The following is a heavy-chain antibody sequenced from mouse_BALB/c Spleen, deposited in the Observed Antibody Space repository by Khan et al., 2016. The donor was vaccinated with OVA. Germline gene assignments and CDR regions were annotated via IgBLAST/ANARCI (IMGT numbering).Heavy chain of an antibody. CDR2: ISYSGST. D-gene: IGHD2-3*01. Sequence: EVQLQESGPGLVKPSQSLSLTCTVTGYSITSDYAWNWIRQFPGNKLEWMGYISYSGSTSYNPSLNSRISITRATSKNQFFLQLNSVTTEDTATYYCARRGDGYYGAMDYWGQGTSVTVSS. CDR1: GYSITSDYA. CDR3: ARRGDGYYGAMDY. V-gene: IGHV3-2*02. J-gene: IGHJ4*01.